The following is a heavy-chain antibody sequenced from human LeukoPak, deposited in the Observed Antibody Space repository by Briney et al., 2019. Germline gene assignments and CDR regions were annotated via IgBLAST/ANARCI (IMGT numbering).Heavy chain of an antibody. CDR3: ARHSLIGTTPFDY. Sequence: ASVKVFCKASGYSFISFYIHWVRQAPGQGLEWMGVINPSGGSTAYAQQFQGRVTMTRDTSTSTVYMELSSLRSEDTAVYYCARHSLIGTTPFDYWGQGTLVTVSS. D-gene: IGHD1-20*01. CDR2: INPSGGST. J-gene: IGHJ4*02. V-gene: IGHV1-46*01. CDR1: GYSFISFY.